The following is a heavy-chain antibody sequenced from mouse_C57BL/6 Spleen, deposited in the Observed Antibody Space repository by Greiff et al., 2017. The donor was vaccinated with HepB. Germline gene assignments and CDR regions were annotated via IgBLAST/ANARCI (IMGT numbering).Heavy chain of an antibody. CDR1: GYAFSSYW. J-gene: IGHJ2*01. Sequence: VQLQQSGAELVKPGASVKISCKASGYAFSSYWMHWVKQRPGKGLEWIGQIYPGDGDTNYNGKFKGKATLTADKSSSTAYMQLSSLTSEDSAVYFCARGGVYYFDYWGKGTTLTVSS. CDR2: IYPGDGDT. CDR3: ARGGVYYFDY. D-gene: IGHD1-1*02. V-gene: IGHV1-80*01.